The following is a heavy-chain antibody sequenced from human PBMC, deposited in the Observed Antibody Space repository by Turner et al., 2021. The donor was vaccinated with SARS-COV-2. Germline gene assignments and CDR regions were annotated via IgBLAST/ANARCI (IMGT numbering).Heavy chain of an antibody. V-gene: IGHV4-59*13. J-gene: IGHJ4*02. D-gene: IGHD3-10*01. CDR3: ARVDAYGSQCYFDF. CDR1: IGSISTFY. CDR2: VSYTGIA. Sequence: QVQLQQSGPRLLKPSETLSLTCTVSIGSISTFYWSWIRKPPGGGLQWTGHVSYTGIAHYNPSLQSRLDISLDTSNHQFSLRMNSVTSADTAVYDCARVDAYGSQCYFDFWGRGTLVTVSS.